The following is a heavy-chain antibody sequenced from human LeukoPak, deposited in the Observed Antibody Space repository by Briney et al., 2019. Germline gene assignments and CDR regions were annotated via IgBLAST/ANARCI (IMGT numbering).Heavy chain of an antibody. CDR1: GYTFTDYY. Sequence: ASVKVSCKASGYTFTDYYVHWVRQAPGQGLEWMGWISAYNGNTNYAQKLQGRVTMTTDTSTSTAYMELRSLRSDDTAVYYCARDQAWEPGGYWGQGTLVTVSS. CDR2: ISAYNGNT. J-gene: IGHJ4*02. CDR3: ARDQAWEPGGY. V-gene: IGHV1-18*04. D-gene: IGHD1-26*01.